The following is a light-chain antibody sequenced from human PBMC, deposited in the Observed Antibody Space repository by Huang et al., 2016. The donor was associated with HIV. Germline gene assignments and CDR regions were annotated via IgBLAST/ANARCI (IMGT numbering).Light chain of an antibody. CDR3: QYGET. Sequence: DIQMTQSPSTLSAFVGDRLTTTCRASQNISSWLAWYQQKPGKAPRLLIYEISSLESGVPSRFSGSGSGTEFTLTISSLLPDDIGTYYCQYGETFGQGSKVEVK. CDR1: QNISSW. CDR2: EIS. V-gene: IGKV1-5*03. J-gene: IGKJ1*01.